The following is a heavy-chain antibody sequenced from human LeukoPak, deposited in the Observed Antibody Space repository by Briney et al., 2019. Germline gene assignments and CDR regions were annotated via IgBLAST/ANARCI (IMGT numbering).Heavy chain of an antibody. CDR1: GFTFSNYW. J-gene: IGHJ4*02. CDR3: ARTAYSDYSLGF. Sequence: GGSLRLSCAASGFTFSNYWMHWVRQAPGKGLVWVSRISSDGSSTSYADSVKRRFTISRDNAKNTLYLQMNSLRAEDTAVYYCARTAYSDYSLGFWGQGTLVTVSS. D-gene: IGHD5-12*01. V-gene: IGHV3-74*01. CDR2: ISSDGSST.